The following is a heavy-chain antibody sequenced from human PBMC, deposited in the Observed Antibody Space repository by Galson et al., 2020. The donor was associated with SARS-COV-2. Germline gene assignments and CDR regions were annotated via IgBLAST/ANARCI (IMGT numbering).Heavy chain of an antibody. CDR1: GGSISSGGYY. Sequence: SQTLSLTCTVPGGSISSGGYYWSWIRQHPGKGLEWIGYIYYSGSTYYNPSLKSRVTISVDTSKNQFSLKLSSVTAADTAVYYCARDFFHSQGLRDYYYYGMDVWGQGTTVTVSS. J-gene: IGHJ6*02. CDR2: IYYSGST. D-gene: IGHD2-15*01. V-gene: IGHV4-31*03. CDR3: ARDFFHSQGLRDYYYYGMDV.